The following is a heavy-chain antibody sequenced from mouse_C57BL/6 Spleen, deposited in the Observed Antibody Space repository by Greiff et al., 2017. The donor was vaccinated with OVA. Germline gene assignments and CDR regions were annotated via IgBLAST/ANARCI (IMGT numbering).Heavy chain of an antibody. CDR2: IYPGDGDT. CDR3: ASFTTGFAY. V-gene: IGHV1-82*01. J-gene: IGHJ3*01. D-gene: IGHD1-1*01. Sequence: VQLKESGPELVKPGASVKISCKASGYAFSSSWMNWVKQRPGKGLEWIGRIYPGDGDTNYNGKFKGKATLTADKSSSTAYMQLSSLTSEDSAVYFCASFTTGFAYWGQGTLVTVSA. CDR1: GYAFSSSW.